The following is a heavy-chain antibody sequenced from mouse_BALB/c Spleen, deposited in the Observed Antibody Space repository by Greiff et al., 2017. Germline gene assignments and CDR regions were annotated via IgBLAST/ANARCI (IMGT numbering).Heavy chain of an antibody. V-gene: IGHV5-6-3*01. CDR2: INSNGGST. Sequence: EVHLVESGGGLVQPGGSLKLSCAASGFTFSSYGMSWVRQTPDKRLELVATINSNGGSTYYPDSVKGRFTISRDNAKNTLYLQMSSLKSEDTAMYYCARDENWDRGYYAMDYWGQGTSVTVSS. CDR1: GFTFSSYG. CDR3: ARDENWDRGYYAMDY. J-gene: IGHJ4*01. D-gene: IGHD4-1*01.